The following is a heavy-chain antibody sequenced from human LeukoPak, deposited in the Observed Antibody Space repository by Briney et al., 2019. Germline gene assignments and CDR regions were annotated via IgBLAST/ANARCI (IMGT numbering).Heavy chain of an antibody. CDR1: GFTFSSYA. Sequence: GGSLRLSCAASGFTFSSYAMSWVRQAPGKGLEWVSAISGSGGSTYYADSVKGRSTISRDNSKNTLYLQMNSLRAEDTTVYYCAKEVERFLEWLPGPFDYWGQGTLVTVSS. J-gene: IGHJ4*02. CDR2: ISGSGGST. V-gene: IGHV3-23*01. D-gene: IGHD3-3*01. CDR3: AKEVERFLEWLPGPFDY.